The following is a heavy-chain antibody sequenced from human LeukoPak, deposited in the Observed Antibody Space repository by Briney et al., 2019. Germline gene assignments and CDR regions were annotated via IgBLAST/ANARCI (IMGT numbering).Heavy chain of an antibody. V-gene: IGHV3-23*01. CDR2: ISGSGGST. CDR3: AKSLGFGTEGFVGY. Sequence: PGGSLRLSCAASGFTFSSYAMSWVRQAPGKGLELVSAISGSGGSTYYADSVKGRFTISRDNSKNTLYLQMNSLRAEDTAVYYCAKSLGFGTEGFVGYWGQGTLVTVSS. CDR1: GFTFSSYA. D-gene: IGHD3-10*01. J-gene: IGHJ4*02.